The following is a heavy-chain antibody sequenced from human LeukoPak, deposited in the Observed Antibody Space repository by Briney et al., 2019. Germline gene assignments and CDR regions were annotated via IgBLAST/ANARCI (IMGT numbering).Heavy chain of an antibody. V-gene: IGHV3-48*01. D-gene: IGHD3-10*01. CDR3: ARDVYYGSGSPRLDY. CDR1: GFTYSNYA. Sequence: GGSLRLSCAASGFTYSNYAMNWVRQVPGKGLESVSYMSRSGDIIYYADSVKGRFTISRDNAKNSLYLQMNSLRAEDTAVYYCARDVYYGSGSPRLDYWGQGTLVTVSS. J-gene: IGHJ4*02. CDR2: MSRSGDII.